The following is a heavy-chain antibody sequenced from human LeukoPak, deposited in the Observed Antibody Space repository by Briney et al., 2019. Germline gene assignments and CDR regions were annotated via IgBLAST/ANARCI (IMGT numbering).Heavy chain of an antibody. J-gene: IGHJ5*02. CDR3: AKDHQYHPPANWFDP. Sequence: SETLSLTCTVSGGPISSDNYYWSWIRQHPGKGMEWIGYIYYSGSTFYNPSLKSRLTISMNTSKNQFSLKLSSVTAADTAVYYCAKDHQYHPPANWFDPWGQGTLVTVSS. CDR1: GGPISSDNYY. CDR2: IYYSGST. D-gene: IGHD2-2*01. V-gene: IGHV4-31*03.